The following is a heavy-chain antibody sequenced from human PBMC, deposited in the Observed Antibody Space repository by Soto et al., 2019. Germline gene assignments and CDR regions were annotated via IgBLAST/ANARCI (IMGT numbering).Heavy chain of an antibody. V-gene: IGHV4-31*03. Sequence: SATLSLTCNVSGGSITGAYYWNWIRQDPVKGLEWIGSIHYRGTTDYNPSLKSRITISLDSSKNQFALKLSSVTAADTAVYYCARVRDSFGLDVWGQGTTVTVS. J-gene: IGHJ6*02. CDR3: ARVRDSFGLDV. CDR2: IHYRGTT. D-gene: IGHD2-15*01. CDR1: GGSITGAYY.